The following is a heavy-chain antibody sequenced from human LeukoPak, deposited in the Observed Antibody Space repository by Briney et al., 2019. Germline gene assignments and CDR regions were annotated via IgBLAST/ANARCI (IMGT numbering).Heavy chain of an antibody. D-gene: IGHD3-10*01. J-gene: IGHJ4*02. CDR3: GRDYYGSVDY. CDR2: INRDGTTT. V-gene: IGHV3-74*01. CDR1: GFTFSNYW. Sequence: GGSLRLSCEASGFTFSNYWMPWVRQAPGKGLVWVSRINRDGTTTDYADSVKGRFTISRDNGKNTLYLQMNSLRAEDTAVYYCGRDYYGSVDYWGQGTLVTVSS.